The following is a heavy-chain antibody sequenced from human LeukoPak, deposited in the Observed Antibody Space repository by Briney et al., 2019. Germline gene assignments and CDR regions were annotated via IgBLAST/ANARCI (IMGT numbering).Heavy chain of an antibody. CDR2: IYYSGST. V-gene: IGHV4-39*07. CDR1: GGSISSSSYY. D-gene: IGHD3-3*01. CDR3: AREGSGYYP. J-gene: IGHJ5*02. Sequence: SETLSLTCTVSGGSISSSSYYWGWIRQPPGKGLEWIGSIYYSGSTYYNPSLKSRVAISVDTSKNQFSLKLSSVTAADTAVYYCAREGSGYYPWGQGTLVTVSS.